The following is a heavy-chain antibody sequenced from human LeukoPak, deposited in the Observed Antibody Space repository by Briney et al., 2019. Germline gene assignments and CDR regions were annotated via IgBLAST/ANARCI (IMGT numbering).Heavy chain of an antibody. Sequence: SVKVSCKASGGTFSSYAISWVRQAPGQGLEWMGGIIPIFGTANYAQKFQGRVTITADESTSTAYMELSSLRSEDTAVYYCARGAQWLVDSWFDPWGQGTLVTVSS. CDR2: IIPIFGTA. CDR3: ARGAQWLVDSWFDP. D-gene: IGHD6-19*01. CDR1: GGTFSSYA. V-gene: IGHV1-69*13. J-gene: IGHJ5*02.